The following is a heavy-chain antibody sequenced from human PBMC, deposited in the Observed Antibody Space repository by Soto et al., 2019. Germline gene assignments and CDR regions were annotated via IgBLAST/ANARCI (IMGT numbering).Heavy chain of an antibody. V-gene: IGHV3-23*01. CDR1: GFTFSSYA. Sequence: GGSLRLSCAASGFTFSSYAMSWVRQAPGKGLEWFSAISGSGGSTYYADSVKGRFTISRDNSKNTLYLQMNSLRAEDTAVYYCAKVRQQLLDAFDIWGQGTMVTVSS. D-gene: IGHD6-13*01. J-gene: IGHJ3*02. CDR2: ISGSGGST. CDR3: AKVRQQLLDAFDI.